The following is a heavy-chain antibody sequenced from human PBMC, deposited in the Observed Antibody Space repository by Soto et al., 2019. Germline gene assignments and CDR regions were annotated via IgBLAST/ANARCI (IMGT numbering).Heavy chain of an antibody. J-gene: IGHJ6*03. Sequence: ASVKVSWQASGYSFTSYDINWVRQATGQGLEWMGWMNPNSGNTGYAQKFQGRVTMTRNTSISTAYMELSSLRSEDTAVYYCARGREKTGYYYYYMDVWGKGTTVTVSS. V-gene: IGHV1-8*01. CDR3: ARGREKTGYYYYYMDV. D-gene: IGHD3-10*01. CDR2: MNPNSGNT. CDR1: GYSFTSYD.